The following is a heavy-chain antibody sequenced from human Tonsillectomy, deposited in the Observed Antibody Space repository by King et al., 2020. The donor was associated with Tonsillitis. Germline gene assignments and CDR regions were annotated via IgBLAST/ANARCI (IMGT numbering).Heavy chain of an antibody. V-gene: IGHV3-74*01. D-gene: IGHD7-27*01. Sequence: EVQLVESGGGLVQPGGSLRLSCAASGFTFSSYWMHWVRQVPGKGLGLVSRINRDGSTTNYADSVKGRFTMSRDNAKNTRYLQMNSLRAEDTAVYYCATVAWGSGDYWGQGTLVTVSS. CDR3: ATVAWGSGDY. CDR1: GFTFSSYW. CDR2: INRDGSTT. J-gene: IGHJ4*02.